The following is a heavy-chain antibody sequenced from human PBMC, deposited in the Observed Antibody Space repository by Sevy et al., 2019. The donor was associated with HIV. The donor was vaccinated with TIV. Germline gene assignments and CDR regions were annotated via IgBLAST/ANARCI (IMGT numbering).Heavy chain of an antibody. J-gene: IGHJ3*02. CDR3: ATSPDYYDSSRDAFDI. V-gene: IGHV1-24*01. CDR2: YDPEDGET. Sequence: ASVKVSCKVSGYSVSDLSIHWVRQAPGKGLEWMGGYDPEDGETIYAQKFQGRVTMTEDTSKDKAYMELSSLRSEDTAVYYCATSPDYYDSSRDAFDIWGQGTMVTVSS. D-gene: IGHD3-22*01. CDR1: GYSVSDLS.